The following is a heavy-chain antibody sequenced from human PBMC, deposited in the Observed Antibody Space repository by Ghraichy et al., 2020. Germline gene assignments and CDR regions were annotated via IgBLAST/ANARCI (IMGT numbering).Heavy chain of an antibody. D-gene: IGHD6-13*01. CDR1: GGSISSYY. J-gene: IGHJ4*02. V-gene: IGHV4-4*09. CDR2: IYTSGST. CDR3: ATQSSRYYFDY. Sequence: SETLSLTCTVSGGSISSYYWSWIRQPPGKGLEWIGYIYTSGSTNYNPSLKSRVTISVDTSKNQFSLKLSSVTAADTAMYYCATQSSRYYFDYWGQRTLVTVSS.